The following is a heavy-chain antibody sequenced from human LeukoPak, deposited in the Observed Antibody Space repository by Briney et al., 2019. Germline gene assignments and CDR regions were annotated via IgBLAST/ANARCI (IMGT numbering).Heavy chain of an antibody. CDR1: GDSVSNYY. Sequence: SETLSLTCTVSGDSVSNYYWSWVRRPAGKGLEWIGRIYNVGSTSYSPSLKSRVTMSLDTSKNQFSLKLTSVTAADTAVYYCARDGALDYRNLVTDALDIWGPGTMVTVSS. CDR2: IYNVGST. D-gene: IGHD4-11*01. V-gene: IGHV4-4*07. J-gene: IGHJ3*02. CDR3: ARDGALDYRNLVTDALDI.